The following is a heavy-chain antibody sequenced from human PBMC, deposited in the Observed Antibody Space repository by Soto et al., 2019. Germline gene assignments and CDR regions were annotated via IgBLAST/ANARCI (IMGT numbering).Heavy chain of an antibody. V-gene: IGHV3-74*01. CDR1: GFTFSPYI. CDR3: AKGGCTSTSCLDY. Sequence: GGSLRLSCAASGFTFSPYIMHWVRQAPGKGLVWVSRINTDGSNRDYADSVKGRFTISRDNAKNTLYLQMNSLGAEDTAVYYCAKGGCTSTSCLDYWGQGTLVTVSS. CDR2: INTDGSNR. J-gene: IGHJ4*02. D-gene: IGHD2-2*01.